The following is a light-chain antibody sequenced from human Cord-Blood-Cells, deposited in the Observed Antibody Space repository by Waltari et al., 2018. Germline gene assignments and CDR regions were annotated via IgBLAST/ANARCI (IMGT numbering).Light chain of an antibody. CDR3: SSYAGVYVYV. CDR1: SSDVGGYNY. CDR2: DVS. V-gene: IGLV2-11*01. J-gene: IGLJ1*01. Sequence: QSALTQPRSVSGSPGQSVTISSTGTSSDVGGYNYVSWYQQHPGKAPTLIIYDVSKRPSGVPDVFSGATSGNTASLPTAVLQAEDEADYYCSSYAGVYVYVFGTGTKVTVI.